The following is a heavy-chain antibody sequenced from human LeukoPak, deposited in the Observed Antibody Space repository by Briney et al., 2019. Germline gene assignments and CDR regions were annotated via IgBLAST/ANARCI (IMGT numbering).Heavy chain of an antibody. D-gene: IGHD2/OR15-2a*01. J-gene: IGHJ4*02. V-gene: IGHV4-28*01. CDR2: IYYSGST. CDR3: ASSEGVRVPIDH. CDR1: GYSISSNNW. Sequence: SDTLSPTCAVSGYSISSNNWWGWIRQPPGKGLEWIGNIYYSGSTYYNPSLKSRVTMSLDTSRNQFSLMLSSVTAVDTAVYYCASSEGVRVPIDHWGLGTLVTVSS.